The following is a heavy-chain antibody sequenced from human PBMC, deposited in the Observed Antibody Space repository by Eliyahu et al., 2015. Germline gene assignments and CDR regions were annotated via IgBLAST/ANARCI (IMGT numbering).Heavy chain of an antibody. V-gene: IGHV4-39*07. CDR2: IYYSGST. CDR1: GGSIXSSSYY. Sequence: QLQLQESGPGLVKPSETLSLTCTVSGGSIXSSSYYWGWXRQPPGKGLEWIGSIYYSGSTYYNPSLKSRVTISVDTSKNQFSLKLSSVTAADTAVYYCARDSGSNYFDYWGQGTLVTVSS. D-gene: IGHD1-26*01. J-gene: IGHJ4*02. CDR3: ARDSGSNYFDY.